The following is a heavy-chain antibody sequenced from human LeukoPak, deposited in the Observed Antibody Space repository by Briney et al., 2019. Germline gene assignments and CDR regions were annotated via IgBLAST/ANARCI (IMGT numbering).Heavy chain of an antibody. CDR1: GFTFSSYS. CDR3: ARDHSAIAVAGTPDY. Sequence: GGSLRLSCAASGFTFSSYSMNWVRQAPGKGLEWVSSISSSSSYIYYADSVKGRFTISRDNAKNSLYLQMNSLRAEDTAVYYCARDHSAIAVAGTPDYWGQGALVTVSS. D-gene: IGHD6-19*01. CDR2: ISSSSSYI. V-gene: IGHV3-21*01. J-gene: IGHJ4*02.